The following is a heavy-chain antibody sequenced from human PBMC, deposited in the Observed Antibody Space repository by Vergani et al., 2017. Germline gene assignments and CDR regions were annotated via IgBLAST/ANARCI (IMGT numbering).Heavy chain of an antibody. CDR3: ATGDEGPPFSGSYFAFDI. CDR1: GYTLTELS. V-gene: IGHV1-24*01. CDR2: FDPEDGET. Sequence: QVQLVQSGAEVKKPGASVKVSCKVSGYTLTELSMHWVRQAPGKGLEWMGGFDPEDGETIHAQKFQGRVTMTEDTSTDTAYMELSSLRSEDTAVYYCATGDEGPPFSGSYFAFDIWGQGTMVTVSS. J-gene: IGHJ3*02. D-gene: IGHD3-10*01.